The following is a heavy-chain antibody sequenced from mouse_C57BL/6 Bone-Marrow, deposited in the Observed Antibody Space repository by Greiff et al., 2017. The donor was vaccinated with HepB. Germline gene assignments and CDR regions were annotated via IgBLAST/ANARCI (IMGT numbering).Heavy chain of an antibody. V-gene: IGHV3-6*01. Sequence: DVQLQESGPGLVKPSQSLSLTCSVTGYSITSGYYWNWIRQFPGNKLEWMGYISYDGSNNYNPSPKNRISITRDTSKNQFFLKLNSVTTEDTATYYCARSHYYGSSIWYFDVWGTGTTVTVSS. CDR3: ARSHYYGSSIWYFDV. D-gene: IGHD1-1*01. J-gene: IGHJ1*03. CDR1: GYSITSGYY. CDR2: ISYDGSN.